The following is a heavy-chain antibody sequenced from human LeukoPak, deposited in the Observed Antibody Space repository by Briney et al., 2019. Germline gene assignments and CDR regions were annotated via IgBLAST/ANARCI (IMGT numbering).Heavy chain of an antibody. CDR1: GFTFSSYA. CDR3: AKDLPRWLQLYFDY. Sequence: GGSLRLSCEASGFTFSSYAMSWVRQAPGKGLEWVSGISGSGGSTYYADSVKGRFTISRDNSKNTLYLQMNSLRAEDTAVYYCAKDLPRWLQLYFDYWGQGTLVTVSS. J-gene: IGHJ4*02. D-gene: IGHD5-24*01. CDR2: ISGSGGST. V-gene: IGHV3-23*01.